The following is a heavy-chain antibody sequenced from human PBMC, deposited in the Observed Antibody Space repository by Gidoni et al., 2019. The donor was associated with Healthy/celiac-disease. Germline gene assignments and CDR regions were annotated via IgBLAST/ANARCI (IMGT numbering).Heavy chain of an antibody. CDR1: GGSFSGYY. CDR3: ARARYYYYYMDV. CDR2: INHSGST. J-gene: IGHJ6*03. V-gene: IGHV4-34*01. Sequence: QVQLQQWGAGLLKPSETLSLTRAVYGGSFSGYYWSWIRQPPGKGLEWIGEINHSGSTNYNPSLKSRVTISVDTSKNQFSLKLSSVTAADTAVYYCARARYYYYYMDVWGKGTTVTVSS.